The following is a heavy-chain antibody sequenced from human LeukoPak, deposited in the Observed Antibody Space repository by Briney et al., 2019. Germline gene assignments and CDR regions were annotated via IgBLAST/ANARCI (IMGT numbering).Heavy chain of an antibody. CDR3: AREVYSSSSMGY. CDR2: IYHSGST. CDR1: GGSISSGGYY. V-gene: IGHV4-30-2*01. Sequence: SQTLSLTCTVSGGSISSGGYYWSWIRQPPGRGLEWIGYIYHSGSTYYNPSLKSRVTISVDRSKNQFSLKLSSVTAADTAVYYCAREVYSSSSMGYWGQGTLVTVSS. J-gene: IGHJ4*02. D-gene: IGHD6-13*01.